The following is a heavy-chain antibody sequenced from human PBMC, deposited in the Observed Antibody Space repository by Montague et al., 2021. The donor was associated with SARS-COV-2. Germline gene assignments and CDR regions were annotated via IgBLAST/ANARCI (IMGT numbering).Heavy chain of an antibody. CDR1: GGSVSSSPYY. Sequence: SETLSLTCTVSGGSVSSSPYYWGWIRQPPGRGLEWVGSISYSGRTYFSPSLKSRLTISVDSSENQFSLRLSSVTAADTAVYYCASSYYYGSGTYDYNYYMDVGGKGTTVTVPS. J-gene: IGHJ6*03. CDR2: ISYSGRT. D-gene: IGHD3-10*01. CDR3: ASSYYYGSGTYDYNYYMDV. V-gene: IGHV4-39*01.